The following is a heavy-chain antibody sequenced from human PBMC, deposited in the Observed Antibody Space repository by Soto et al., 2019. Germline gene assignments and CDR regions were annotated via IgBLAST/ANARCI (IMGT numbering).Heavy chain of an antibody. J-gene: IGHJ4*02. CDR3: ARDTFGGAYDFLH. V-gene: IGHV3-66*01. CDR1: GFTVSSFY. D-gene: IGHD3-3*01. Sequence: EVQLVESGGGLVQPGGSLRLSCAASGFTVSSFYMTWVRQAPGKGLQWVAVISSGGSTYYADSVKGRFTISRDNSKNTLYLEMNSLRAEVTAVYYCARDTFGGAYDFLHGGQGTLVTVSS. CDR2: ISSGGST.